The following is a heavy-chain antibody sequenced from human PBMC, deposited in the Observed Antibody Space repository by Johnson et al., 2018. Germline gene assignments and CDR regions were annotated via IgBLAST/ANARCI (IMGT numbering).Heavy chain of an antibody. J-gene: IGHJ4*02. Sequence: EVQLVEAGGGLVQPGGSLRLSCAASGFTFKSYSMNWVRQAPGKGLEWVSYISSPSKTMFYADSVKGRFTISRDNAKNSLYLEMTSLGDEDTAGYYCAKDSDLVVVPAATSFDHWGQGTLVSVSS. CDR2: ISSPSKTM. D-gene: IGHD2-2*01. CDR1: GFTFKSYS. CDR3: AKDSDLVVVPAATSFDH. V-gene: IGHV3-48*02.